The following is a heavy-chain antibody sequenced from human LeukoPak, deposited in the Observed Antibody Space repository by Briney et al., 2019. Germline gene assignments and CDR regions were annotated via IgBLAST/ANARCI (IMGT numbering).Heavy chain of an antibody. J-gene: IGHJ6*03. V-gene: IGHV4-34*01. CDR3: ARVHWLETYYYYMDV. Sequence: SETLSLTCAVYGGSFSGYYWGWIRQPPGKGLEWIGEINHSGSTNYNPSLKSRVTISVDTSKNQFSLKLSSVTAADTAVYCCARVHWLETYYYYMDVWGKGTTVTISS. CDR1: GGSFSGYY. CDR2: INHSGST. D-gene: IGHD3-9*01.